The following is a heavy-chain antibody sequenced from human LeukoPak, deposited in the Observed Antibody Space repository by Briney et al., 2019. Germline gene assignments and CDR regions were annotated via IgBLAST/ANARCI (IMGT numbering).Heavy chain of an antibody. CDR1: GGTFISYA. CDR2: IIPIFGTA. D-gene: IGHD1-26*01. J-gene: IGHJ5*02. V-gene: IGHV1-69*13. Sequence: SVKVSCKASGGTFISYAISWVRQAPGQGLEWMGGIIPIFGTANYAQKFQGRVTITADESTSTAYMELSSLRSEDTAVYYCARDSNSGSYWWFDPWGQGTLVTVSS. CDR3: ARDSNSGSYWWFDP.